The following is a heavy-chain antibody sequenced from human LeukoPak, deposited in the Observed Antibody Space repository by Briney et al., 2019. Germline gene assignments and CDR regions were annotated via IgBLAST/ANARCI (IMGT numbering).Heavy chain of an antibody. Sequence: SETLSLTCTVSGGSISSGGYYWSWIRQHPGKGLEWIGYIYYSGSTYCNPSLKSRVTISVDTSKNQFSLKLSSVTAADTAVYYCARSFYYCSSTSCLDYWGQGTLVTVSS. V-gene: IGHV4-31*03. CDR1: GGSISSGGYY. CDR3: ARSFYYCSSTSCLDY. J-gene: IGHJ4*02. CDR2: IYYSGST. D-gene: IGHD2-2*01.